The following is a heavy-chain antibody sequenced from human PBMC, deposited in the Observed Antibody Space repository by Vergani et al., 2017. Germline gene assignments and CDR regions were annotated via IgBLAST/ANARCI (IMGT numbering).Heavy chain of an antibody. J-gene: IGHJ4*02. CDR3: ARNHDSYDYTQGYDS. CDR1: GGSISSRDYY. Sequence: QVQLQESGPGLVKPSQTLSLSCTVSGGSISSRDYYWTWIRRYPGKGLEWIGYISHSGNTYYSPSLKSRVSISLDASTNQFFLRLNSVTATDTAVYYCARNHDSYDYTQGYDSWGQGTLITVSS. D-gene: IGHD3-16*01. CDR2: ISHSGNT. V-gene: IGHV4-31*03.